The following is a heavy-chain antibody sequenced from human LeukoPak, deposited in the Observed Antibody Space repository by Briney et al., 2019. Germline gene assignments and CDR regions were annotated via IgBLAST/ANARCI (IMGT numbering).Heavy chain of an antibody. Sequence: ASVKVSCKASGGTFSSYAISWVRQAPGQGLEWMGRIIPILGIANYAQKFQGRVTITADESTSTAYMELSSLRSEDTAVYYCARSLGSYYVDYWGQGTLVTVSS. CDR3: ARSLGSYYVDY. D-gene: IGHD1-26*01. J-gene: IGHJ4*02. V-gene: IGHV1-69*04. CDR1: GGTFSSYA. CDR2: IIPILGIA.